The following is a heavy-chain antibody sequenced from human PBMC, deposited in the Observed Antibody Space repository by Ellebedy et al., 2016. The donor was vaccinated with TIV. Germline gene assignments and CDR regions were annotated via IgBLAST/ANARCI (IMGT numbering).Heavy chain of an antibody. D-gene: IGHD5-18*01. CDR3: AKGVGHGYGAVDS. CDR2: ISYDGSHK. CDR1: GFTFSNHA. Sequence: GGSLRLXXAASGFTFSNHALHWVRQSPGKGLEWVAVISYDGSHKDCADSVKGRFNISRDNSKNTLYLQMNSLTAEDTAVYYCAKGVGHGYGAVDSWGQGTLVTVSS. V-gene: IGHV3-30-3*01. J-gene: IGHJ4*02.